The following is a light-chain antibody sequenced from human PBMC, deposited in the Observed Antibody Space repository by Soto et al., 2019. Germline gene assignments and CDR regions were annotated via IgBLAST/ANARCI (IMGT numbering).Light chain of an antibody. CDR2: GAS. CDR1: QSVSSN. CDR3: MQALQTAALT. Sequence: EIVMTQSPATLSVSPGERGTLSCRSSQSVSSNLAWYQQKPGQAPRLLIYGASTRVTGIPDRFSGSGSGTDFTLKISRVEAEDVGVYYCMQALQTAALTFGGGTKVDIK. J-gene: IGKJ4*01. V-gene: IGKV3-15*01.